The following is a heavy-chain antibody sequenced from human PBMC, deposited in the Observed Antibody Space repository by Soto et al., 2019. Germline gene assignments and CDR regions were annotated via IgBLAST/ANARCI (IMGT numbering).Heavy chain of an antibody. CDR2: ISGSGGST. CDR1: GFTFSSYA. Sequence: EVQLLESGGGLVQPGGSLRLSCAASGFTFSSYAMSWVRQAPGKGLEWVSAISGSGGSTYYADSVKGRFTISRDNSKNTLYLQMHSLSAEGTAVYYCAKDISRSHRGGYNWFDPWGHGTLVTVSS. J-gene: IGHJ5*02. D-gene: IGHD3-16*01. V-gene: IGHV3-23*01. CDR3: AKDISRSHRGGYNWFDP.